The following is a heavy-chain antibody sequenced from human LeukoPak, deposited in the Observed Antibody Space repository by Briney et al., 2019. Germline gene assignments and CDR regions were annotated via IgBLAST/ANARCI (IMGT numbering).Heavy chain of an antibody. Sequence: GGSLRLSCAASGFTFSSYWMHWVRQTPGTGLVWISRIKSDGSTTSYADSVKGRFTISRDNSKNTLYLQMSSLRAEDTAVYLCVKDLRSDFMGVLSRYLSYWGQGTLVTVSS. D-gene: IGHD2/OR15-2a*01. CDR3: VKDLRSDFMGVLSRYLSY. V-gene: IGHV3-74*01. CDR1: GFTFSSYW. J-gene: IGHJ4*02. CDR2: IKSDGSTT.